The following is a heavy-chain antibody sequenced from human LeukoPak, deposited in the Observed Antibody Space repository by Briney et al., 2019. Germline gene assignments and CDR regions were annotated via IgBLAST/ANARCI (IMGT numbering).Heavy chain of an antibody. CDR2: ISGSADNT. CDR3: AELGITMIGGV. CDR1: GFTFNNYG. D-gene: IGHD3-10*02. V-gene: IGHV3-23*01. Sequence: GGSLRLSCAASGFTFNNYGMSWVRQAPGKGLEWVSAISGSADNTYYVDSAKGRFTISRDNAKNSLYLQMNSLRAEDTAVYYCAELGITMIGGVWGKGTTVTISS. J-gene: IGHJ6*04.